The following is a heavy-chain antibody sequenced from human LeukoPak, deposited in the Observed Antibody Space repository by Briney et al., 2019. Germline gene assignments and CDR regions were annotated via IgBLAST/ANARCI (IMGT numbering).Heavy chain of an antibody. J-gene: IGHJ4*02. Sequence: PGGSLRLSCAASGFTFSSYAMSWVRQAPGKGLEWVAVISYDGSNKYYADSVKGRFTISRDNSKNTLYLQMNSLRAEDTAVYYCASRDQAAAGTDYWGQGTLVTVSS. CDR2: ISYDGSNK. D-gene: IGHD6-13*01. CDR3: ASRDQAAAGTDY. CDR1: GFTFSSYA. V-gene: IGHV3-30-3*01.